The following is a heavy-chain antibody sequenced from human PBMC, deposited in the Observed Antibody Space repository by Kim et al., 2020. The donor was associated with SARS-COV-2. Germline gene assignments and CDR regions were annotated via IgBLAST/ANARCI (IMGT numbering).Heavy chain of an antibody. Sequence: GGSLRLSCAASGFTVSSNYMSWVRQAPGKGLEWVSVIYSGGSTYYADSVKGRFTISRDNSKNTLYLQMNSLRAEDTAVYYCARVREEGYYYGMDVWGQGTTVTVSS. CDR3: ARVREEGYYYGMDV. CDR2: IYSGGST. CDR1: GFTVSSNY. V-gene: IGHV3-66*01. J-gene: IGHJ6*02.